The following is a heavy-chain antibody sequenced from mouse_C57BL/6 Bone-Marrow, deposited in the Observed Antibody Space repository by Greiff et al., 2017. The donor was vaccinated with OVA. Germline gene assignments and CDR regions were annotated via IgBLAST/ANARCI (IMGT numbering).Heavy chain of an antibody. CDR1: GFTFSDYG. Sequence: DVMLVESGGGLVKPGGSLKLSCAASGFTFSDYGMHWVRQAPEKGLEWVAYISSGSSTIYYADTVKGRFTISRDNAKNTLFLQMTSLRSEDTAMYYCARPHYDGAMDYWGQGTSVTVSS. D-gene: IGHD1-2*01. CDR3: ARPHYDGAMDY. V-gene: IGHV5-17*01. J-gene: IGHJ4*01. CDR2: ISSGSSTI.